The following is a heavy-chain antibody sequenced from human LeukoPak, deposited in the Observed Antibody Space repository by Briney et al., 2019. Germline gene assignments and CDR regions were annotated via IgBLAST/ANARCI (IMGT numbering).Heavy chain of an antibody. Sequence: PGRSLRLSCTASGFTFGDYPIAGAPTAPGKGGEGVGFIRSKPYVGTTEYAASVKGRFTISRDDSKSIAYLQMNSLKTEDTAVYYCTRDRLIYCSGGSCYSGYYYYMDVWGKGTTVTISS. CDR3: TRDRLIYCSGGSCYSGYYYYMDV. CDR1: GFTFGDYP. D-gene: IGHD2-15*01. J-gene: IGHJ6*03. CDR2: IRSKPYVGTT. V-gene: IGHV3-49*04.